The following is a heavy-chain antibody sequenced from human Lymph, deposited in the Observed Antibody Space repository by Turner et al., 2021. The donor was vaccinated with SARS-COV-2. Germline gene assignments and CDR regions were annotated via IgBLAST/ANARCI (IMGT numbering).Heavy chain of an antibody. CDR2: ISYDGSNK. J-gene: IGHJ6*02. V-gene: IGHV3-30*04. CDR3: ARYGSGGYFYYGLDV. Sequence: QVQLVESGGGVVTPGRSLRLSFAASGFTFSTYALHWVRQAAGKGLEWVAVISYDGSNKYYADSVKGRFTISRDNSKNTLYLQMNSLRAEDTAVYYCARYGSGGYFYYGLDVWGQGTTVTVSS. CDR1: GFTFSTYA. D-gene: IGHD3-10*01.